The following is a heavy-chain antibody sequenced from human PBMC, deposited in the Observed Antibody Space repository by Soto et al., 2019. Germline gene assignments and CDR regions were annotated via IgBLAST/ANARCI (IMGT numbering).Heavy chain of an antibody. Sequence: SETLSLTCAVSGGSFTSNNWWTWVRQPPGQGLEWIGEIYRTGSTNYNPSLESRVTISLDKSENQFSLKVTSLTAADTAVYYCASRDPGTSVDYWGQGTLVTVSS. CDR1: GGSFTSNNW. V-gene: IGHV4-4*02. J-gene: IGHJ4*02. D-gene: IGHD1-7*01. CDR2: IYRTGST. CDR3: ASRDPGTSVDY.